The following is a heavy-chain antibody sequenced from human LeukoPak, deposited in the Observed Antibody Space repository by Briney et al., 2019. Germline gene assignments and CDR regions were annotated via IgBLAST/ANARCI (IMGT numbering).Heavy chain of an antibody. CDR2: ISYDGSNK. CDR3: AKRTGDGSYRYFDY. D-gene: IGHD1-26*01. V-gene: IGHV3-30-3*01. Sequence: GGSLRLSCAASGFTFRSYAMHWVRQAPGKGLEWVAVISYDGSNKYYADSVKGRFTISRDNSKNTLYLQMNSLRAEDTAVYYCAKRTGDGSYRYFDYWGQGTLVTVSS. CDR1: GFTFRSYA. J-gene: IGHJ4*02.